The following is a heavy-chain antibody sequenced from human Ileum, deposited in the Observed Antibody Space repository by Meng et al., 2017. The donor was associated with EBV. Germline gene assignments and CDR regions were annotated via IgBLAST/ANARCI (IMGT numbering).Heavy chain of an antibody. V-gene: IGHV4-34*01. D-gene: IGHD4-17*01. Sequence: QGQLQQLGVGLLKPFEALCLTCGGYGWFFRDYSWKWIRQSPGKGLEVIWEITPSGINNYNPSLNSRGTISVETFKKQFSLKLTSVTAADTAMYYCTRGLDYAKQGYWGQGTLVTVSS. CDR3: TRGLDYAKQGY. CDR2: ITPSGIN. CDR1: GWFFRDYS. J-gene: IGHJ4*02.